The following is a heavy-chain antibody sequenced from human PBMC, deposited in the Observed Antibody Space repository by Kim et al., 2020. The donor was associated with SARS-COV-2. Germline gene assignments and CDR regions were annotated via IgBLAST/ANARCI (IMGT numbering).Heavy chain of an antibody. J-gene: IGHJ4*02. Sequence: NRSDAASHKRRLTISRANAKNTLYLEMNSLRTEDTAVYYCARGVDYFDYWGQGTLVTVSS. V-gene: IGHV3-74*01. CDR3: ARGVDYFDY. CDR2: NR.